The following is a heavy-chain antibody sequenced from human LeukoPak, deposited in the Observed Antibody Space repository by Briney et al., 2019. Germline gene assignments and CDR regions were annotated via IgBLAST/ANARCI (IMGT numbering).Heavy chain of an antibody. CDR2: ISGYNGDT. Sequence: ASVKVSCKTSGYTFTDYGITWVRQAPGQGLEWMGWISGYNGDTNYARKLQGRVTMTTDTSTSTAYMQLRSLRSDDTAVYYCAKDRLYFVVVPAASDYWGQGTLVTVSS. J-gene: IGHJ4*02. D-gene: IGHD2-2*01. V-gene: IGHV1-18*01. CDR1: GYTFTDYG. CDR3: AKDRLYFVVVPAASDY.